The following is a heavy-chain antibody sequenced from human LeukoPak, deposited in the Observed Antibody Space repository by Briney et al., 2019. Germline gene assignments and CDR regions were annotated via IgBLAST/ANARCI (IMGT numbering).Heavy chain of an antibody. CDR2: IYYSGST. J-gene: IGHJ4*02. V-gene: IGHV4-59*01. CDR3: ARGTGQWLVLDY. Sequence: PSETLSLTSTVSGVSISSYYWSWIRQPPGQGLKWIGYIYYSGSTNYNPSLKSRVTISVDTSKNQYSLKLSTLTAAETAVYYCARGTGQWLVLDYWGQGTLVTVSS. CDR1: GVSISSYY. D-gene: IGHD6-19*01.